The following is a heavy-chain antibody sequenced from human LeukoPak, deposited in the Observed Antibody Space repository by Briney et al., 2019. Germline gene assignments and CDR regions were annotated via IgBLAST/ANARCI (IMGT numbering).Heavy chain of an antibody. CDR1: GGSISSGSYY. J-gene: IGHJ4*02. V-gene: IGHV4-61*02. D-gene: IGHD2-2*02. CDR2: IYTSGST. Sequence: SQTLSLTCTVSGGSISSGSYYWSWIRQPAGKGLEWIGRIYTSGSTNYNPSLKSRVTKSVDTSKNQFSLKLSSVTAADTAVYYCARAHCSSTSCYKDYWGQGTLVTVSS. CDR3: ARAHCSSTSCYKDY.